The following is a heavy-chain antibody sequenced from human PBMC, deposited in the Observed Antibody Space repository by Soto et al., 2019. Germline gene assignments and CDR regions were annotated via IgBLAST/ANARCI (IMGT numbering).Heavy chain of an antibody. CDR1: GYSFTTYA. CDR3: ARGKGMEENYYYHGMDV. D-gene: IGHD1-1*01. V-gene: IGHV1-3*01. J-gene: IGHJ6*02. Sequence: SVKGSCVTSGYSFTTYALHCLRQAPGQRLEWMAWINGGNGNTKYSQKFQDRVTITRDTSASIAYMELSSLRSEDTAVYYCARGKGMEENYYYHGMDVWGQGTTVTVSS. CDR2: INGGNGNT.